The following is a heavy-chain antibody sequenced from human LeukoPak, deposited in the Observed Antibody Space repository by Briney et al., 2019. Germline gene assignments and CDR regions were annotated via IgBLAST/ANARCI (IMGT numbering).Heavy chain of an antibody. CDR1: GYTFTAYY. CDR3: ARVADFRQSFDF. D-gene: IGHD3/OR15-3a*01. Sequence: GASVKVSCKASGYTFTAYYLHWVRQAPGQGLEWMGWINPNSGCTNYAQTFQGRVTMTRDTSISTAYMDLSTLRSDDTAVYYCARVADFRQSFDFWGQGTLVTVS. CDR2: INPNSGCT. J-gene: IGHJ4*02. V-gene: IGHV1-2*02.